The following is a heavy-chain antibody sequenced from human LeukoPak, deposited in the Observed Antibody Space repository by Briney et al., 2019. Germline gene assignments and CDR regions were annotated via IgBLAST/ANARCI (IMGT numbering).Heavy chain of an antibody. CDR1: GGSFSGYY. CDR2: INHSGST. Sequence: KPSETLSLTCAVYGGSFSGYYWSWIRQPPGKGLEWIGEINHSGSTNYNPSLKSRVTISVDTSKNQFSLKLSSVTAADTAVYYCARGRTSVLRYFDWPNWGQGTLVTVSS. D-gene: IGHD3-9*01. J-gene: IGHJ4*02. CDR3: ARGRTSVLRYFDWPN. V-gene: IGHV4-34*01.